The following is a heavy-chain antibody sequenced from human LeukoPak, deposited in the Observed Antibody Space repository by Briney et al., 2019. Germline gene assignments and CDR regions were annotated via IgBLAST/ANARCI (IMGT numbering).Heavy chain of an antibody. CDR2: IRSKANSHAT. D-gene: IGHD4-23*01. V-gene: IGHV3-73*01. CDR3: TRPPFDDDHGGKGSDY. J-gene: IGHJ4*02. CDR1: GFTSSGSA. Sequence: GGSLRLSCAASGFTSSGSAMHWVRQASGKGLEWVGRIRSKANSHATAYAASVKGRFTISRDDSKNTAYLQMNSLKTEDTAVYYCTRPPFDDDHGGKGSDYWGQGTLVTVSS.